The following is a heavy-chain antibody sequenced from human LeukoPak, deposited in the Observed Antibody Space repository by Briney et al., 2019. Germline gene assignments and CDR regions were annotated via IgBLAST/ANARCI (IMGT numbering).Heavy chain of an antibody. V-gene: IGHV4-39*07. CDR3: GTYGDNDK. CDR2: IYYSGSP. CDR1: GCSISSSSYY. D-gene: IGHD4-17*01. J-gene: IGHJ4*02. Sequence: SGTLSLTFPVSGCSISSSSYYWGWTRQPPGKGLEWIGSIYYSGSPYYNPSLKSRVTISVDTSKKQFSLKLSAVAAADSAVYCCGTYGDNDKGGQGTLVTVSS.